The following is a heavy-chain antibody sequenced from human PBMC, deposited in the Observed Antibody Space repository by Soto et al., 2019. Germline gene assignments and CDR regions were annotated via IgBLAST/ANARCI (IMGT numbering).Heavy chain of an antibody. CDR2: ISYDGSNK. Sequence: QVQLVESGGGVVQPGRSLRLSCAASGFTFSSYAMHWVRQAPGKGLEWVAVISYDGSNKYYADSVKGRFNISRDNSKNTLYLQMNSLRAEDTAVYYCARNVYSSSIDYWGQGTLVTVSS. D-gene: IGHD6-13*01. CDR1: GFTFSSYA. J-gene: IGHJ4*02. V-gene: IGHV3-30-3*01. CDR3: ARNVYSSSIDY.